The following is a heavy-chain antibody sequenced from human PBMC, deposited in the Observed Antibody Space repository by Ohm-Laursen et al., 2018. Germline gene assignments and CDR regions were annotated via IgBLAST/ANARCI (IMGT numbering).Heavy chain of an antibody. D-gene: IGHD6-13*01. CDR2: IWYDGSNK. J-gene: IGHJ4*02. Sequence: SLRLSCAASGFTFSSYGMHWVRQAPGKGLEWVAVIWYDGSNKYYADSVKGRFTISRDNSKNTLYLQMNSLRAEDTAVYYCARDAGVLGAAAGFFDYWGQGTLVTVSS. CDR3: ARDAGVLGAAAGFFDY. V-gene: IGHV3-33*01. CDR1: GFTFSSYG.